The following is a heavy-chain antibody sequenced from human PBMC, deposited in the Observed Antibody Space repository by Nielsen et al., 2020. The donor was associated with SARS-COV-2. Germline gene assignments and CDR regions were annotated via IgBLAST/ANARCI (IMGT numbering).Heavy chain of an antibody. D-gene: IGHD1-26*01. CDR1: GFTFSSYA. Sequence: GESLKISCAASGFTFSSYAMHWVRQAPGKGLEWVAVISYDGSNKYYADSVKGRFTISRDNSKNTLYLQMNSLRAEDTAVYYCARGSGSYYYFQHWGQGTLVTVSS. V-gene: IGHV3-30-3*01. CDR3: ARGSGSYYYFQH. J-gene: IGHJ1*01. CDR2: ISYDGSNK.